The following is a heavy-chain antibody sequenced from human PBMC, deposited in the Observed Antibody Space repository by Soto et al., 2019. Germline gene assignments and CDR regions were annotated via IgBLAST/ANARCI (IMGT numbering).Heavy chain of an antibody. D-gene: IGHD3-22*01. J-gene: IGHJ5*02. CDR2: IYTSGSN. V-gene: IGHV4-4*07. Sequence: LSLTCADSRGSISIYYWSWIRQPAGKGLEWIGRIYTSGSNNYNPSLKSRVTMSVDTSKIQSSQKLCSVTAAATAVYYCARDFGSSGYNWFDPWGQGALVTVSS. CDR1: RGSISIYY. CDR3: ARDFGSSGYNWFDP.